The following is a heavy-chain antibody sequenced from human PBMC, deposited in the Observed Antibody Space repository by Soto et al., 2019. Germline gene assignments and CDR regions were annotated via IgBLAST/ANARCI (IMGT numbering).Heavy chain of an antibody. CDR1: GGSIRSPNFS. V-gene: IGHV4-31*03. CDR3: ARLKISSTVVRGSYWFDP. J-gene: IGHJ5*02. CDR2: IYYNGTT. Sequence: PSETLSLTCTVIGGSIRSPNFSWSWIRQHPGKGPEWIGNIYYNGTTTYSPSLESRLTIPLDPSKNQFSLTLKSVTAADTAVYYCARLKISSTVVRGSYWFDPSGQGTLVTVSS. D-gene: IGHD3-16*01.